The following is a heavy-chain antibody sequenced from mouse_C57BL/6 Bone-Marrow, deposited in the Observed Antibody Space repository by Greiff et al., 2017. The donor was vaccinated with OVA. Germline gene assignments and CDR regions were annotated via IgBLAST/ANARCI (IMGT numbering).Heavy chain of an antibody. CDR3: ARGGFYDGYPSWFAY. CDR2: INPGSGGT. D-gene: IGHD2-3*01. V-gene: IGHV1-54*01. J-gene: IGHJ3*01. CDR1: GYAFTNYL. Sequence: QVQLQQSGAELVRPGTSVKVSCKASGYAFTNYLIEWVKQRPGQGLEWIGVINPGSGGTNYNEKFKGKATLTADKSSSTAYMQLSSLTSEDSAFYFCARGGFYDGYPSWFAYWGQGTLVTVSA.